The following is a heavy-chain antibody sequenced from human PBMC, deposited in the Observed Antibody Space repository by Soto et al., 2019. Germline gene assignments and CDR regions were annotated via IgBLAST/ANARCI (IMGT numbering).Heavy chain of an antibody. D-gene: IGHD3-3*01. J-gene: IGHJ6*02. Sequence: ASVKVSCKASGYTFTSYAMHWVRQAPGQRLEWMGWINAGNGNTKYSQKFQGRVTITRDTSASTAYMELSSLRSEDTAVYYCAYSYYDFWSGYRSYYGMDVWGQGTTVTVSS. CDR3: AYSYYDFWSGYRSYYGMDV. CDR2: INAGNGNT. CDR1: GYTFTSYA. V-gene: IGHV1-3*01.